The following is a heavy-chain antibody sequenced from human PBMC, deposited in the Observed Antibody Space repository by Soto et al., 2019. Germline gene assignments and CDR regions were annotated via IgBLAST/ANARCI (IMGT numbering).Heavy chain of an antibody. V-gene: IGHV3-30*18. Sequence: QVQLVESGGGVIQPGGSLRLSCAASGFPFSRHPMHWVRQAPGKGLEWVAVISYDGRSAYYSDSVEGRFTISRDNSENTLYLEKDSLRGEDTAVYYCAKDLGQWATPEYYFDYWGQGARVTVSS. J-gene: IGHJ4*02. CDR2: ISYDGRSA. CDR1: GFPFSRHP. D-gene: IGHD1-26*01. CDR3: AKDLGQWATPEYYFDY.